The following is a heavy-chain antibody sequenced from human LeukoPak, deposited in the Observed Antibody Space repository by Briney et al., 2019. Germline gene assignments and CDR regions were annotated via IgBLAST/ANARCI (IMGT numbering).Heavy chain of an antibody. Sequence: AGGSLSLSCTASGFTFSSYGMHWVRQAPGKGLEWVAIIQYDGSNKHYVDSVQGRFTISRDNSKNTLYLQMNSLRAEDTAVYFATVLNPYCSSTSCYGGDAFDIWGQGTMVTVSS. CDR1: GFTFSSYG. J-gene: IGHJ3*02. D-gene: IGHD2-2*01. CDR2: IQYDGSNK. CDR3: TVLNPYCSSTSCYGGDAFDI. V-gene: IGHV3-30*02.